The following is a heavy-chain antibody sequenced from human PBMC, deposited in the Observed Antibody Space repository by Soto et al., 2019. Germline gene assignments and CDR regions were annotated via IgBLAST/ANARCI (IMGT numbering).Heavy chain of an antibody. CDR3: ARYIRGPTVFYFDF. J-gene: IGHJ4*02. D-gene: IGHD5-18*01. CDR1: GFTFRSYA. CDR2: ITYNGDNT. Sequence: EVQLLESGGGLVQPGGSLRLSCAASGFTFRSYAMTWVRQAPGKGLEWVSVITYNGDNTYYADSAKGRFIISRDNSKDTVHLQMNSLRAEDTAIYYCARYIRGPTVFYFDFWGPGVLVTVSS. V-gene: IGHV3-23*01.